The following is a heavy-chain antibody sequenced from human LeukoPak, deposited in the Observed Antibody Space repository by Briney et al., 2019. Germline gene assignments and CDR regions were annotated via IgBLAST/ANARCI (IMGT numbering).Heavy chain of an antibody. Sequence: SETLSLTCAVYGGSFSGYYWSWIRQPPGKGLEWIGEINHSGSTNYNPSLKSRVTISVDTSKNQFSLKLSSVTAAGTAVYYCASHSMIGGAFDPWGQGTLVTVSS. CDR2: INHSGST. D-gene: IGHD3-10*02. CDR3: ASHSMIGGAFDP. V-gene: IGHV4-34*01. J-gene: IGHJ5*02. CDR1: GGSFSGYY.